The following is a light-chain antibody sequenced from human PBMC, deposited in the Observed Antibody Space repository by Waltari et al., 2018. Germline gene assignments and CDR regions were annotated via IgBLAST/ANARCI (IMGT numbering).Light chain of an antibody. CDR3: QQYGSSRT. CDR1: QSVSSSY. CDR2: GVS. Sequence: EIVLTQSPGTLSLSPGERATLSCRASQSVSSSYLAWYQQKPGQAPRLLIYGVSSRATGIPDRVSGSGSGTDFTLTISRLEPEDFAVYYCQQYGSSRTFGQGTKLEIK. J-gene: IGKJ2*01. V-gene: IGKV3-20*01.